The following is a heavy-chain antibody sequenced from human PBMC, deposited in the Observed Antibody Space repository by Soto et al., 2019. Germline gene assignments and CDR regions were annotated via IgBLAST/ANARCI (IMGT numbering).Heavy chain of an antibody. Sequence: EVRLLESGGGLVQPGGSLRLSCAASGFTFSSYAMSWVRQAPGKGLEWVSVISGSGGSTYYADSVKGRFTMSRDNSKNTLYLQMNSLRVEDTAVYYCARVREAAPRGDFDYWGQGTLVTVSS. D-gene: IGHD3-10*01. CDR2: ISGSGGST. CDR1: GFTFSSYA. CDR3: ARVREAAPRGDFDY. J-gene: IGHJ4*02. V-gene: IGHV3-23*01.